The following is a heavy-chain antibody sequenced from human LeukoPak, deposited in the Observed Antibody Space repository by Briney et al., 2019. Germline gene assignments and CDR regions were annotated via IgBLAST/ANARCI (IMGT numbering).Heavy chain of an antibody. CDR3: ARTRGYSGYEDFDY. D-gene: IGHD5-12*01. Sequence: SETLSLTCTVSGGPISSGGYYWSWIRQHPGRGLGWIGYIHYSGSTYYNPSLKSRVTISVDTSKKQFSLKLSSVTAADTAVYYCARTRGYSGYEDFDYWGQGTLVTVSS. CDR2: IHYSGST. CDR1: GGPISSGGYY. V-gene: IGHV4-31*03. J-gene: IGHJ4*02.